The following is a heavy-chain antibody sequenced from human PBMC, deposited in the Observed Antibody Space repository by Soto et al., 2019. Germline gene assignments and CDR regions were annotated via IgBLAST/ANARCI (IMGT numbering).Heavy chain of an antibody. CDR2: IIPIFGTA. D-gene: IGHD6-6*01. Sequence: GASVKVSCKASGGTFSSYAISWVRQAPGQGLEWMGGIIPIFGTANYAQKFQGRVTITADESTSTAYMELSSLRSEDTAVYYCARGGRKGXTRTTKLTRRSYNWFDPWGPGTLVTVSS. CDR1: GGTFSSYA. J-gene: IGHJ5*02. V-gene: IGHV1-69*13. CDR3: ARGGRKGXTRTTKLTRRSYNWFDP.